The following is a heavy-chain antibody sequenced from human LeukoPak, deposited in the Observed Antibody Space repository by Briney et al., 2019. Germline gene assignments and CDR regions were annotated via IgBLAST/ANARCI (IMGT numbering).Heavy chain of an antibody. CDR3: ARAIDYGDSYYFDY. V-gene: IGHV4-30-2*01. CDR2: IYHSGST. J-gene: IGHJ4*02. D-gene: IGHD4-17*01. Sequence: SETLSLTCAVSGGSISSGGYFWSWIRQPPGKGLEWIGYIYHSGSTYYNPSLKSRVTISVDRSKNQFSLKLSSVTAADTAVYYCARAIDYGDSYYFDYWGQGTLVTVSS. CDR1: GGSISSGGYF.